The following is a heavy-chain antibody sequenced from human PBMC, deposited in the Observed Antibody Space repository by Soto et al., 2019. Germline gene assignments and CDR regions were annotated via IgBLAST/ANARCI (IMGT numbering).Heavy chain of an antibody. J-gene: IGHJ4*02. Sequence: GGSLRLSCAASGFTFSNTWMSWVRQAPGKGLEWVGRIKREADGGSKNYAAPVKGRFTISREDSKNTLYLQMNSLKTEDTAVYYCTTRIVVDEAASREFDYWGQGT. CDR3: TTRIVVDEAASREFDY. D-gene: IGHD2-15*01. CDR2: IKREADGGSK. CDR1: GFTFSNTW. V-gene: IGHV3-15*01.